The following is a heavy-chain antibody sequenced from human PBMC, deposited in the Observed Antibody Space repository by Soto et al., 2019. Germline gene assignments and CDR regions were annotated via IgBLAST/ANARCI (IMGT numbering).Heavy chain of an antibody. D-gene: IGHD2-15*01. CDR1: GGSISSSSYY. J-gene: IGHJ4*02. CDR3: ASPDCSGGSCQYCFDY. Sequence: SETLSLTCTFSGGSISSSSYYWGWIRQPPGKGLEWIGSIYYSGSTYYNPSLKSRVTISVDTSKNQFSLKLSSVTAADTAVYYCASPDCSGGSCQYCFDYWGQGTLVTVSS. V-gene: IGHV4-39*01. CDR2: IYYSGST.